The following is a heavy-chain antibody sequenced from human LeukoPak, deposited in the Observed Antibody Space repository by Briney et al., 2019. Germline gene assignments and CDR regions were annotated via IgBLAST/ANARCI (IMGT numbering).Heavy chain of an antibody. CDR2: FDPEVDET. J-gene: IGHJ3*02. Sequence: ASVTVSCKVSGYTLIEVSMHWVRQAPGKGLEWMGAFDPEVDETTYAQKFQGRFTMTEDTSTDTAFMELSSLTSDDTAVYYCATDRIVEVNFEAFQIWGQGTMVTVSS. V-gene: IGHV1-24*01. D-gene: IGHD1-26*01. CDR1: GYTLIEVS. CDR3: ATDRIVEVNFEAFQI.